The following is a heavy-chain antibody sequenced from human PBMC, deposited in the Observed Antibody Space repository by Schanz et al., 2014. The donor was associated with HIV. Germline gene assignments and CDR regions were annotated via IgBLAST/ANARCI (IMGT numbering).Heavy chain of an antibody. D-gene: IGHD4-17*01. CDR1: GFTFSSHW. Sequence: EVQLVESGGGLVQPGRSLRLSCAASGFTFSSHWMHWVRQAPGKGLEWVSVISGSGGSTYYADSVKGRFTISKDNAKTSLYLQMNTLRAEDTAVYYCAKGYGDYYWYFDLWGRGTLVTVSS. V-gene: IGHV3-23*04. J-gene: IGHJ2*01. CDR3: AKGYGDYYWYFDL. CDR2: ISGSGGST.